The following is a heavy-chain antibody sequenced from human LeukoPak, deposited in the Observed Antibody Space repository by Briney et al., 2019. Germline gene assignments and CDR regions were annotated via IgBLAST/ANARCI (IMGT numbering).Heavy chain of an antibody. Sequence: PSETLSLTCTVSGGSISSYYWSWIRQPPGKGLEWIGYIYYSGSTNYNPSLKSRVTISVDTSKNQFSLKLSSVTAADTAVYYCARALGVGSYINWFDPWGQGTLVTVSS. CDR2: IYYSGST. CDR1: GGSISSYY. V-gene: IGHV4-59*01. J-gene: IGHJ5*02. D-gene: IGHD1-26*01. CDR3: ARALGVGSYINWFDP.